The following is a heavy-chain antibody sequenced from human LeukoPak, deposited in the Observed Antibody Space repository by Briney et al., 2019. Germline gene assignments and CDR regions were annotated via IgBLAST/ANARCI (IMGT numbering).Heavy chain of an antibody. V-gene: IGHV4-39*07. CDR2: IHYSGST. J-gene: IGHJ6*03. CDR3: ARVRCSGGSCPYYYYYYYMDV. D-gene: IGHD2-15*01. CDR1: GGSISSYY. Sequence: SETLSLTCTFSGGSISSYYWAWIRQPPGKGLEWIGSIHYSGSTYYNPSLQSRVTISIDTSKNQFSLKLRFVTAADTAVYYCARVRCSGGSCPYYYYYYYMDVWGKGTTVTVSS.